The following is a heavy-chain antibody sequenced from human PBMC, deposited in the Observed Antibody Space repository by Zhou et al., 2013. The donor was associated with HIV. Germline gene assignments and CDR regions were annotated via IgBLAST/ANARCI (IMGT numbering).Heavy chain of an antibody. Sequence: QVQLVQSGAEVKKPGASVKVSCKASGYTFTSYYMHWVRQAPGQGLEWMGIINPSGGSTSYAQKFQGRVTMTRDTSTSTVYMELSSLRSEDTAVYYCARVTSYCSSTSCYDDAFDIWGQGTMVTVSS. CDR3: ARVTSYCSSTSCYDDAFDI. V-gene: IGHV1-46*03. CDR1: GYTFTSYY. J-gene: IGHJ3*02. CDR2: INPSGGST. D-gene: IGHD2-2*01.